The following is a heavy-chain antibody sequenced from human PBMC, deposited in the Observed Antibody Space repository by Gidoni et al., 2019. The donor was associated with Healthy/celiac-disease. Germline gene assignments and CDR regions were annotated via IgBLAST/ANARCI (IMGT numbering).Heavy chain of an antibody. CDR3: AKVAGTYYDFWSGPSPHDY. CDR2: ISGSGGST. V-gene: IGHV3-23*01. J-gene: IGHJ4*02. Sequence: EVQLLESGGGLVQPGGSLRLSCAASVFTFSSYAMSWVRQAPGKGLEWVSAISGSGGSTYYADSVKGRFTISRDNSKNTLYLQMNSLRAEDTAVYYCAKVAGTYYDFWSGPSPHDYWGQGTLVTVSS. D-gene: IGHD3-3*01. CDR1: VFTFSSYA.